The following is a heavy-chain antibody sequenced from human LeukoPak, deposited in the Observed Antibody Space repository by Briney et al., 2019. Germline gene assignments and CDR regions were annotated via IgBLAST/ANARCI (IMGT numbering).Heavy chain of an antibody. CDR2: ISSSGSVI. D-gene: IGHD3-10*01. J-gene: IGHJ4*02. Sequence: GGSLRLSCAASGFTFSSFEMNWVRQAPGKGLEWVSYISSSGSVIKYADSVKGRFTISRDNTKNSLYLQMDSLRAEDTAVYYCARGGDSLHYWGQGTLVTVSS. CDR1: GFTFSSFE. CDR3: ARGGDSLHY. V-gene: IGHV3-48*03.